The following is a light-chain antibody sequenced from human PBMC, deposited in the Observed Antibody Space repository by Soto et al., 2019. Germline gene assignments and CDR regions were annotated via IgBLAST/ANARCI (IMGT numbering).Light chain of an antibody. J-gene: IGKJ1*01. V-gene: IGKV3-15*01. CDR2: GIS. CDR3: QHYITYSST. Sequence: EIVLTQSPAILSVSPGETVTLSFSASQRIGRNYLAWYQQQPGRAPRLLIYGISTRATGIPARFSGSGSGTDFTLTIDSLQPGDFATYYCQHYITYSSTFGQGTKVDI. CDR1: QRIGRN.